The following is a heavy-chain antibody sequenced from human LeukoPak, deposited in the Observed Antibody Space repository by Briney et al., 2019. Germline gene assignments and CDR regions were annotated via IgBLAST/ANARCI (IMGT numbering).Heavy chain of an antibody. CDR1: GFTFDDYA. Sequence: PGGSLRLSCAASGFTFDDYAMHWVRQAPGKGLEWVSGISWNSGSIGYADSVKSRFTISRDNAKNSLYLQMNSLRAEDTALYYCAKDHYDILTGSNWFDPWGQGTLVTVSS. J-gene: IGHJ5*02. V-gene: IGHV3-9*01. CDR2: ISWNSGSI. CDR3: AKDHYDILTGSNWFDP. D-gene: IGHD3-9*01.